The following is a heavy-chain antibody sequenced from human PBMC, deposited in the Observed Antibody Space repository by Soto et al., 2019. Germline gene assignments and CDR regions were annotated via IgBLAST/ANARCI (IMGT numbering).Heavy chain of an antibody. Sequence: ASVTVSCKASGYTFTSYGISWLRQAPGQGLEWMGWISAYNGNTNYAQKLQGRVTMTTDTSTSTAYMELRSLRSDDTAVYYCARYSGSYSNFDYWGQGTLVTVSS. J-gene: IGHJ4*02. CDR1: GYTFTSYG. CDR3: ARYSGSYSNFDY. D-gene: IGHD1-26*01. CDR2: ISAYNGNT. V-gene: IGHV1-18*01.